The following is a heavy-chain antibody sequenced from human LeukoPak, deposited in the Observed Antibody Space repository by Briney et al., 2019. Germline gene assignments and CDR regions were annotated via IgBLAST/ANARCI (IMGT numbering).Heavy chain of an antibody. V-gene: IGHV1-24*01. J-gene: IGHJ4*02. CDR1: GYTLTELS. CDR2: FDPGDGVT. Sequence: GASVKVSCKVSGYTLTELSMHWVRQAPGKGLEWMGGFDPGDGVTIYAQKFQGRVTMTEDTSTDTAYMELSSLRSEDTAVYYCATDRWGGCSGGSCYFYYFDYWGQGTLVTVSS. CDR3: ATDRWGGCSGGSCYFYYFDY. D-gene: IGHD2-15*01.